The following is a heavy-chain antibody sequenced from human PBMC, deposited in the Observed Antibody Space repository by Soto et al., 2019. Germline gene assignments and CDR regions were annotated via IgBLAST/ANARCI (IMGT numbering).Heavy chain of an antibody. Sequence: GGSLRLSCAASGFTFSSYGMHWVRQAPGKGLEWVAVISYDGSNKYYADSVKGRFTISRDNSKNTLYLQMNSLKAEDTATYLCARVVYSNGWIFDYWGQGTLVTVSS. CDR2: ISYDGSNK. CDR3: ARVVYSNGWIFDY. CDR1: GFTFSSYG. D-gene: IGHD6-19*01. V-gene: IGHV3-30*03. J-gene: IGHJ4*01.